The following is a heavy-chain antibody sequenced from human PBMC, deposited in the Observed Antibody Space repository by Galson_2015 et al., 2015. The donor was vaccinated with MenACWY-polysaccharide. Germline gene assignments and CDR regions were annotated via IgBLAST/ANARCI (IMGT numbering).Heavy chain of an antibody. CDR2: IKSKTDGGTT. CDR1: GFTFSNAW. D-gene: IGHD5-24*01. Sequence: SLRLSCAASGFTFSNAWMSWVRQAPGKGLEWVGRIKSKTDGGTTDYAAPVKGRFTISRDDSKNTLYLQMNSLKTEDTAVYYCTTDLSLGGYNYYRSDAFEIWGQGTMVTVSS. V-gene: IGHV3-15*01. J-gene: IGHJ3*02. CDR3: TTDLSLGGYNYYRSDAFEI.